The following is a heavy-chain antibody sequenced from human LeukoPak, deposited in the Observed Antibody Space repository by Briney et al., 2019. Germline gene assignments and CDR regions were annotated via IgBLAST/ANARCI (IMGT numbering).Heavy chain of an antibody. CDR3: ARVYSNVLAYYYYYMDV. CDR1: GGSISSGGYY. Sequence: SQTLSLTCTVSGGSISSGGYYWSWIRQPPGKGLEWLGYIYHSGSTYYNPSLKSRVTISVDRSKNQFSLKLSSVTAADTAVYYCARVYSNVLAYYYYYMDVWGKGTTVTVSS. CDR2: IYHSGST. D-gene: IGHD4-11*01. V-gene: IGHV4-30-2*01. J-gene: IGHJ6*03.